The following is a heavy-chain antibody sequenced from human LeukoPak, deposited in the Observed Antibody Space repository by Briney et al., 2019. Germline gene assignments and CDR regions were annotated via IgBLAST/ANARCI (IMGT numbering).Heavy chain of an antibody. V-gene: IGHV3-49*04. Sequence: HPGGSLRLSCTASGFTFGDYAMSWVRQAPGKGLEWVGFIRSKPYGGTTEYAASVQGRFTISRDDSKSIAYLQMNSLKTEDTAVYYCTRDPGAIDRRNYYYYYYIDVWGKGTTVTISS. CDR1: GFTFGDYA. D-gene: IGHD7-27*01. CDR3: TRDPGAIDRRNYYYYYYIDV. J-gene: IGHJ6*03. CDR2: IRSKPYGGTT.